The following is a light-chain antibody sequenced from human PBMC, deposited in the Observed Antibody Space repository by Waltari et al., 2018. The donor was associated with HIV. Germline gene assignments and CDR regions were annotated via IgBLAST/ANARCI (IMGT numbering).Light chain of an antibody. CDR1: SSDVGGYNS. J-gene: IGLJ1*01. Sequence: QSALTQPPSASGSPGQSVAISCTGTSSDVGGYNSVSWHQQHPGKAPKLLIYAVNKRPSGVPYRFSGSKSGNTASMTVSGLQVDDEADYYCSSFSDNNRIVFGTGTRVTVL. V-gene: IGLV2-8*01. CDR3: SSFSDNNRIV. CDR2: AVN.